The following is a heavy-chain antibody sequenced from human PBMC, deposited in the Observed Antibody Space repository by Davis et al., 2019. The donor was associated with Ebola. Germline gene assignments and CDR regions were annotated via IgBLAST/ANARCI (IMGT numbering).Heavy chain of an antibody. V-gene: IGHV1-3*01. CDR2: INAGNGNT. CDR1: GYTFTSYA. Sequence: ASVKVSCKASGYTFTSYAMHWVRQAPGQRLEWMGWINAGNGNTKYSQKFQGRVTITRDTSASTAYMALSSLGSEDTAVYYCAGEYGTAYSSGWYDGVGYWGQGTLVTVSS. J-gene: IGHJ4*02. CDR3: AGEYGTAYSSGWYDGVGY. D-gene: IGHD6-19*01.